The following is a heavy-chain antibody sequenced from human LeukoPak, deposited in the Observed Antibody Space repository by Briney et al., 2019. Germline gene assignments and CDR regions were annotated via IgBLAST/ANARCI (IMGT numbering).Heavy chain of an antibody. CDR2: ISYDGSNK. D-gene: IGHD1-26*01. Sequence: PGGSLRLSCAASGFTFSSYAMHWVRQAPGKGLEWVAVISYDGSNKYYADSVKGRFTISRDNSKNTLYLQMNSLRAEDTAVYYCAGTVERSGSYYAEYFQHWGQGTLVTVSS. CDR1: GFTFSSYA. J-gene: IGHJ1*01. CDR3: AGTVERSGSYYAEYFQH. V-gene: IGHV3-30-3*01.